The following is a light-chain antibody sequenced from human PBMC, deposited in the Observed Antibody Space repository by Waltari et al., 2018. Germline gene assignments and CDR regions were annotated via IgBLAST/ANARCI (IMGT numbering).Light chain of an antibody. CDR1: SSNFGAGYD. J-gene: IGLJ3*02. CDR3: QSFDSSLSASV. V-gene: IGLV1-40*01. CDR2: GNT. Sequence: QSVLTQPPSMSGAPGQKVTIPCTGGSSNFGAGYDVHLYQQFPGTPPKRLIFGNTNRPSGVPGRFSGSKSGTSASLAIAGLQSEDEAVYYCQSFDSSLSASVFGGGTKLTVL.